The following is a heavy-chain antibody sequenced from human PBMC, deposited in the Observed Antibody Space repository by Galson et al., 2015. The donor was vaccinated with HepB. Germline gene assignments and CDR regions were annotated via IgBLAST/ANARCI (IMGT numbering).Heavy chain of an antibody. CDR1: GFTFGDYA. V-gene: IGHV3-49*03. D-gene: IGHD2-15*01. Sequence: SLRLSCAASGFTFGDYAMSWFRQAPGKGLEWVGFIRSKAYGGTTEYAASVKGRFTISRDDSKSIAYLQMNSLKTEDTAVYYCTRDVRDIVSYGMDVWGQGTTVTVSS. J-gene: IGHJ6*02. CDR3: TRDVRDIVSYGMDV. CDR2: IRSKAYGGTT.